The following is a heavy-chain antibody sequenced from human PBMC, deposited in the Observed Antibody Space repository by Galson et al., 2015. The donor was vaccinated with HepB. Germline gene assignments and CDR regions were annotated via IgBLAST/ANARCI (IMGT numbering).Heavy chain of an antibody. CDR2: INHSGTT. V-gene: IGHV4-34*01. Sequence: ETLSLTCAVYGGSFSEFYWSWIRQPPGKGLEWIGEINHSGTTNYNPPLKSRVTISVDTPKNQFSLKLISVTAADTAVYYCVRGRRRIPTAYHYYYVMDVWGQGTTVTVSS. CDR1: GGSFSEFY. D-gene: IGHD2/OR15-2a*01. J-gene: IGHJ6*02. CDR3: VRGRRRIPTAYHYYYVMDV.